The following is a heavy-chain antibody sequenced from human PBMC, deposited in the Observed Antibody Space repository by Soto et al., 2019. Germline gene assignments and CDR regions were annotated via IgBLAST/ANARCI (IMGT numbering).Heavy chain of an antibody. CDR2: INHSGST. CDR1: GGSFSGYY. J-gene: IGHJ3*02. D-gene: IGHD2-15*01. Sequence: QVQLQQWGAGLLKPSETLSLTCAVYGGSFSGYYWSWIRQPPGKGLEWIGEINHSGSTNYNPSLKSRVTISVDTSKNQFSLKLSSVTAADTAVYYCARERIGYCSGGSCSSNAFDIWGQGTMVTVSS. V-gene: IGHV4-34*01. CDR3: ARERIGYCSGGSCSSNAFDI.